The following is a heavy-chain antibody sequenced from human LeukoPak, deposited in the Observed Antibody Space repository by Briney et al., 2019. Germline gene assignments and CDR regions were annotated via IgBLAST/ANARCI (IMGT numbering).Heavy chain of an antibody. CDR2: ISSSSSYI. CDR3: ARWYGDYPSFYLDS. J-gene: IGHJ4*02. Sequence: PGGSLRLSCAASGFTFSSYSMNWVRQAPGKGLEGVSSISSSSSYIYYADSVKGRFTISRDNAKNSLYLQLSSLRVEDTAVYYCARWYGDYPSFYLDSWGQGTLVIVSS. CDR1: GFTFSSYS. D-gene: IGHD4-17*01. V-gene: IGHV3-21*01.